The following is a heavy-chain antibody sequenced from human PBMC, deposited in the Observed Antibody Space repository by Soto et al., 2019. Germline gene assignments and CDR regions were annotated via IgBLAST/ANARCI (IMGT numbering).Heavy chain of an antibody. CDR2: MYSSGST. V-gene: IGHV4-39*01. CDR3: ARHHRPHSYFFDY. D-gene: IGHD3-10*01. Sequence: QLQLQESGPGLVKPSETLSLTCTVSGGSVSSAGYYWGWIRQPPGKGLEWIGSMYSSGSTDYNPSLASRVSISVATSKNQFSRRLSSVTGADTAVYFCARHHRPHSYFFDYWGQGTLVTVSS. CDR1: GGSVSSAGYY. J-gene: IGHJ4*02.